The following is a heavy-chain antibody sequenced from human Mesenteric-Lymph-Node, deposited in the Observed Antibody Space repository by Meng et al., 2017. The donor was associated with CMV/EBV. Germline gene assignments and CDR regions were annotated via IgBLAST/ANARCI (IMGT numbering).Heavy chain of an antibody. CDR1: GYSFTTHW. Sequence: KVSCKGSGYSFTTHWIVWVRQMPGKGLEWVGIINPGDSDTRYSPSFQGQVTISADKSISTVYLQWSSLKASDSGMYYCARHSAPRETYTWFDPWGQGTLVTVSS. V-gene: IGHV5-51*01. D-gene: IGHD5-24*01. J-gene: IGHJ5*02. CDR2: INPGDSDT. CDR3: ARHSAPRETYTWFDP.